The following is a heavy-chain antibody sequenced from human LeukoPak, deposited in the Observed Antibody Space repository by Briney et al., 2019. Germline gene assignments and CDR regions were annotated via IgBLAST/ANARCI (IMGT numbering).Heavy chain of an antibody. CDR3: ARLRRDGYNLAPLFDY. CDR1: GGSISSCY. D-gene: IGHD5-24*01. V-gene: IGHV4-4*07. CDR2: IYTSGST. Sequence: SETLSLTCTVSGGSISSCYWSWIRQPAGKGLEWIGRIYTSGSTNYNPSLKSRVTMSVDTSKNQFSLKLSSVTAADTAVYYCARLRRDGYNLAPLFDYWGQGTLVTVSS. J-gene: IGHJ4*02.